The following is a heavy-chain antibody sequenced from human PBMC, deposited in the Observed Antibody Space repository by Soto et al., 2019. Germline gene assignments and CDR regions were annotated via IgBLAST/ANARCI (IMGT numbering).Heavy chain of an antibody. V-gene: IGHV4-30-2*01. D-gene: IGHD5-18*01. Sequence: PSETLSLTCAVSGGSISSGCYSWSWIRQPPGKGLEWIGYIYHSGSTYYNPSLKSRVTISVDRSKNQFSLKLSSVTAADTAVYYCARLRVNTVDYWGQGTLVTVSS. CDR2: IYHSGST. CDR3: ARLRVNTVDY. CDR1: GGSISSGCYS. J-gene: IGHJ4*02.